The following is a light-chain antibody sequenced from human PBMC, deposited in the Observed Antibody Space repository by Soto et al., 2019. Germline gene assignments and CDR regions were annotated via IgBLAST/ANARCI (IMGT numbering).Light chain of an antibody. J-gene: IGKJ1*01. V-gene: IGKV3-15*01. CDR1: QSVSSN. CDR3: QHYNNWPPWT. CDR2: GAS. Sequence: EIVMTQSPATLSVSPGERATLSCSASQSVSSNLAWYQQKPGQAPRLLIYGASTRATGIPARFSGRGSGTEFTRTISSLQSEDFAVYYCQHYNNWPPWTYGEGTKGEIK.